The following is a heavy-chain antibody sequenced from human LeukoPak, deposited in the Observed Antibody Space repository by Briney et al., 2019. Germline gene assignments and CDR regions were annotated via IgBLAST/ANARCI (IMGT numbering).Heavy chain of an antibody. Sequence: GGSLRLSCAASGFTFNNAWMSWVRQAPGKGPEWVGRIKSKTDGGTTDYAAPGKGRFTISRDDSKNTLYLQMNSLKTEDTAVYYCTTDRSRYSGNYYFGYWGQGTLVTVSS. CDR1: GFTFNNAW. V-gene: IGHV3-15*01. D-gene: IGHD1-26*01. CDR2: IKSKTDGGTT. J-gene: IGHJ4*02. CDR3: TTDRSRYSGNYYFGY.